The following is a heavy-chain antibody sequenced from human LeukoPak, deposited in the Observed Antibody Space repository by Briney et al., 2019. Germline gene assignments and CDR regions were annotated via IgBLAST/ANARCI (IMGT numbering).Heavy chain of an antibody. J-gene: IGHJ3*02. CDR3: ARDPGEYQSAFDI. Sequence: PGGSLRLSCTVSGFTVSSNYMSWVRQAPGKGLEWVSVIYSGGSTYYADSVKGRFTISRDNSKNTLYLQMNSLRAEDTAVYYCARDPGEYQSAFDIWGQGTMVTVPS. V-gene: IGHV3-66*01. D-gene: IGHD2-2*01. CDR2: IYSGGST. CDR1: GFTVSSNY.